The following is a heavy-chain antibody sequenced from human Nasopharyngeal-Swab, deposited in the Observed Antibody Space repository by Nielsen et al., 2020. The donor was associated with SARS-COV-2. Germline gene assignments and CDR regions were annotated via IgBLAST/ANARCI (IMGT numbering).Heavy chain of an antibody. J-gene: IGHJ5*02. CDR2: ISWNSGSI. V-gene: IGHV3-9*01. D-gene: IGHD3-3*01. CDR3: AKDYHYDFGTNWFDP. Sequence: LSLPCSASGFTFDDSAMHWFRQAPGKGLEWVSGISWNSGSIGYADSVKGRFTISRDNAKNSLYLQMNSLRAEDTALYYCAKDYHYDFGTNWFDPWGQGTLVTVSS. CDR1: GFTFDDSA.